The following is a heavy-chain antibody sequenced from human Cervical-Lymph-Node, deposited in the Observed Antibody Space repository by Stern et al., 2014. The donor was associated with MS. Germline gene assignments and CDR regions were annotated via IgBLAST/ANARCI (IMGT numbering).Heavy chain of an antibody. V-gene: IGHV1-46*01. CDR3: ARELSGSYRSYWYFDL. Sequence: QLVQSGAEVKKPGASVKVSCKASGYTFTSYYMHWVRQAPGQGLEWMGIINPSGGSTSYAQKFQGRVTMTRDTSTSTVYMELSSLRSEDTAVYYCARELSGSYRSYWYFDLWGRGTLVTVSS. CDR1: GYTFTSYY. J-gene: IGHJ2*01. CDR2: INPSGGST. D-gene: IGHD1-26*01.